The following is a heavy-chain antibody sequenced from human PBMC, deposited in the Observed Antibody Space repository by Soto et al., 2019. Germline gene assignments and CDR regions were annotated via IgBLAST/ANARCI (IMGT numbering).Heavy chain of an antibody. Sequence: SETLSLTCALYGGSFSGYYWSWLRQPPGKGLEWIGEINHSGSTNYNPSLKSRVTISVDTSKNQFSLKLSSVTAADTAVHYCAREKFEANWFDPWGQGTLVTVSS. J-gene: IGHJ5*02. V-gene: IGHV4-34*01. CDR3: AREKFEANWFDP. CDR2: INHSGST. CDR1: GGSFSGYY.